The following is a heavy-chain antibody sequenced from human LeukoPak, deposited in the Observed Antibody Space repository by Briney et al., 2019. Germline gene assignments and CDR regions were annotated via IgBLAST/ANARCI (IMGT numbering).Heavy chain of an antibody. D-gene: IGHD6-13*01. CDR1: GGSFSGYY. Sequence: SETLSLTCAVYGGSFSGYYWSWIRQPPGKGLEWIGEINHSGSTNYNPSLKSRVTISVDTSKNQFSLKLSSVTAAETAVYYCARGAIAAAGTEWFDPWGQGTLVTVSS. V-gene: IGHV4-34*01. CDR2: INHSGST. CDR3: ARGAIAAAGTEWFDP. J-gene: IGHJ5*02.